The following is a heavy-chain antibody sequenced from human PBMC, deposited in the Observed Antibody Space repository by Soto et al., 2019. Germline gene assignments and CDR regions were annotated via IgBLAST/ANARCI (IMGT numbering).Heavy chain of an antibody. V-gene: IGHV4-59*01. J-gene: IGHJ3*02. CDR3: ARVWGGAFDI. Sequence: QVQLQESGPGLVKPSETLSLTCTVSGGSISSYYWSWIRQAPGKVLEWNGDLYYSGSTNYNHSLKSRVTISVDTSKNQFSLKLRSVTAADTAVYYCARVWGGAFDIWDQGTMVTVSS. CDR1: GGSISSYY. CDR2: LYYSGST. D-gene: IGHD3-10*01.